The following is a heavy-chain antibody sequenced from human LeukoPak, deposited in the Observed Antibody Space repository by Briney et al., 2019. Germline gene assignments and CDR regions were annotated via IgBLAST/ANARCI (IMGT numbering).Heavy chain of an antibody. CDR2: INPNSDGT. Sequence: ASVKVSCKASGYTFTGYYMHWVRQALGQGLEWMGWINPNSDGTNYAQKFQGRVTMTRDTSISTAYMELSRLRSDDTAVYYCARDNSSSWYSTEYYYYYMDVWGKGTTVTVSS. D-gene: IGHD6-13*01. CDR3: ARDNSSSWYSTEYYYYYMDV. J-gene: IGHJ6*03. V-gene: IGHV1-2*02. CDR1: GYTFTGYY.